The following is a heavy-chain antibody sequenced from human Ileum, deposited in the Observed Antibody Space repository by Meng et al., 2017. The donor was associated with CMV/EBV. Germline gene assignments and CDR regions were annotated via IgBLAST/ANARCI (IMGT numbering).Heavy chain of an antibody. CDR3: ARASPQRRFLSY. CDR2: INHGGSS. J-gene: IGHJ4*02. Sequence: HVRLHQWGAGLLKPSGTLSLMCAVYGGSFSEYHWSWIRQPPGKGLEWIGEINHGGSSNYNPSLKSRVTISVDRSRNQVSLKLTSVTAADTAVYYCARASPQRRFLSYWGQGTLVTVSS. CDR1: GGSFSEYH. D-gene: IGHD3-3*01. V-gene: IGHV4-34*01.